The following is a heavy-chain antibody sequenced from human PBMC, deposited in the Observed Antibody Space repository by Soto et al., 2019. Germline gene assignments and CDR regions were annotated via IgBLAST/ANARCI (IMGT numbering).Heavy chain of an antibody. J-gene: IGHJ1*01. D-gene: IGHD3-16*01. Sequence: EVQLVESGGGLVKPGGSLRLSCAASGFTFSSYSMNWVRQAPGKGLEWVSSISSSSSYIYYADSVKGRFTISRDHAKNSLYLQMNSLRAQDTAVYYCARAFREGDLLSCQLWGQGTLVTVSS. CDR3: ARAFREGDLLSCQL. CDR2: ISSSSSYI. CDR1: GFTFSSYS. V-gene: IGHV3-21*01.